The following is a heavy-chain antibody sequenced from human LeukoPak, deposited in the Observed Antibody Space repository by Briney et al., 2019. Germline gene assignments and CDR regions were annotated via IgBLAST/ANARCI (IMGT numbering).Heavy chain of an antibody. CDR3: TTDHSYRDLDY. J-gene: IGHJ4*02. Sequence: GGSLRLSCAASGFTFSNACMSWVRQAPGKGLEWVGRIKSKTVGGTTDYAAPVIGRFTISRDESKNTLYLQMNSLKPGDTAVYYCTTDHSYRDLDYWGQGTLVIVPS. D-gene: IGHD5-18*01. CDR2: IKSKTVGGTT. CDR1: GFTFSNAC. V-gene: IGHV3-15*01.